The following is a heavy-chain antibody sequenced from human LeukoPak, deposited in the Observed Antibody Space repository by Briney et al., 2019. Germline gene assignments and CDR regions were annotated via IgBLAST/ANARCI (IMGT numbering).Heavy chain of an antibody. D-gene: IGHD3-22*01. CDR1: GFSFSSYG. Sequence: GRSLRLSCAASGFSFSSYGMHWVRQAPGKGLEWVAVISDDGRIKYYVDSVKGRFTISRDNAKNTLYLQMNSLRVEDTAVYYCARDYDSSGYYDPHWGQGTLVTVSS. CDR2: ISDDGRIK. J-gene: IGHJ4*02. V-gene: IGHV3-30*03. CDR3: ARDYDSSGYYDPH.